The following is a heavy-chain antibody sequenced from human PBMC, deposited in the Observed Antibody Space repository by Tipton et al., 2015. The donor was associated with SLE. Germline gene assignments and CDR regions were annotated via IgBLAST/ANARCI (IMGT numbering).Heavy chain of an antibody. CDR3: ARDGIVVVPAASDAFDI. J-gene: IGHJ3*02. CDR2: ISSSGSTI. D-gene: IGHD2-2*01. Sequence: SLRLSCAASGFTFSSYAMHWVRQAPGKGLEWVSYISSSGSTIYYADSVKGRFTISRDNAKNSLYLQMNSLRAEDTAVYYCARDGIVVVPAASDAFDIWGQGTMVTVSS. CDR1: GFTFSSYA. V-gene: IGHV3-48*03.